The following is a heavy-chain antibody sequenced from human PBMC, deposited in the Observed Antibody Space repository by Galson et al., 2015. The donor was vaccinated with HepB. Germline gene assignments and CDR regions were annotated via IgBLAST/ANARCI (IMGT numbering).Heavy chain of an antibody. Sequence: SLRLSCAGSGFSFSSYAMHWARQAPGKGLEWVAVISYDGSNEYYADSVRGRFSISRDNSENTLHLQMNSLRAEDTALYYCSKAENGGWQIDDWGQGTLVTVSS. V-gene: IGHV3-30*18. CDR3: SKAENGGWQIDD. CDR1: GFSFSSYA. J-gene: IGHJ4*02. D-gene: IGHD6-19*01. CDR2: ISYDGSNE.